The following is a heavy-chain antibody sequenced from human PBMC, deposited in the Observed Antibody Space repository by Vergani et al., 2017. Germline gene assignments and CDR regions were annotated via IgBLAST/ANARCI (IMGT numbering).Heavy chain of an antibody. CDR2: ISWYGETK. V-gene: IGHV3-20*04. CDR3: VRGPLPAIPAMFDS. J-gene: IGHJ1*01. Sequence: EVLLAESGGRMVRPGGSLRLSCAASGFSFDDHGMGWVRQVPGKGLEWVSEISWYGETKNYADSVQGRFIISRDNAKNSLYLQMRTLRPEDTALYYCVRGPLPAIPAMFDSWGQGTLVTVSS. D-gene: IGHD2-2*01. CDR1: GFSFDDHG.